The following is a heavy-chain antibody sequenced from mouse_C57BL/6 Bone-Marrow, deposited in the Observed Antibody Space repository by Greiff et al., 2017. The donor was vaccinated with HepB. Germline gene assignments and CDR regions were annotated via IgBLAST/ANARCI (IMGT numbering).Heavy chain of an antibody. CDR1: GFTFSDYG. CDR2: ISSGSSTI. D-gene: IGHD1-1*01. V-gene: IGHV5-17*01. J-gene: IGHJ2*01. CDR3: ARRGYYGSSYFDY. Sequence: EVKLVESGGGLVKPGGSLKLSCAASGFTFSDYGMHWVRQAPEKGLEWVAYISSGSSTIYYADTVKGRFTISRDNDKNTLFLQMTSLRTEDTAMYDCARRGYYGSSYFDYWGQGTTLTVSS.